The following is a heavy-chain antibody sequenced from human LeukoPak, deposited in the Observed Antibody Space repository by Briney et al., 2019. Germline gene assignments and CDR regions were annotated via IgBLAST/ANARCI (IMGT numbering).Heavy chain of an antibody. CDR3: ARVAPGPFHY. CDR1: GYTFTGYY. CDR2: INPNSGVT. V-gene: IGHV1-2*02. Sequence: GASVKVSCKASGYTFTGYYMHWVRRAPGQGLEWMGWINPNSGVTNYAQRFQGRVTMTRDTSITTAYMELSRLTSDDTAVYYCARVAPGPFHYWGQGTLVTVSS. J-gene: IGHJ4*02.